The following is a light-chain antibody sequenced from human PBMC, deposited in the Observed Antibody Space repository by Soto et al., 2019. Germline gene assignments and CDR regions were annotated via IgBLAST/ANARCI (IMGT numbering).Light chain of an antibody. J-gene: IGKJ4*01. CDR1: QSVSSSY. V-gene: IGKV3-20*01. CDR2: GAS. Sequence: EIVLTQSPGTLSLSPGERATLSCRASQSVSSSYLAWYQQKPGQAPRLLISGASSRATGIPDRFSGSGSGTDFTLTISELEPEDFAVYYCQQYGSSPPLTFGGGTKVEIK. CDR3: QQYGSSPPLT.